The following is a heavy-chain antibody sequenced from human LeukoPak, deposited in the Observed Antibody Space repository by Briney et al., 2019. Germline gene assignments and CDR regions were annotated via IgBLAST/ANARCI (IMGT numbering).Heavy chain of an antibody. J-gene: IGHJ4*02. V-gene: IGHV4-4*07. D-gene: IGHD3-22*01. CDR3: AKRAMYYYDSSGYLLFDY. CDR1: GGSISNYY. Sequence: RASETLSLTCTVSGGSISNYYWSWIRQPAGKGLEWIGRIYPSGSTEYNPSLKSRVTMSVDMSKNQFSLKLSSVTAADTAVYYCAKRAMYYYDSSGYLLFDYWGQGTLVTVSS. CDR2: IYPSGST.